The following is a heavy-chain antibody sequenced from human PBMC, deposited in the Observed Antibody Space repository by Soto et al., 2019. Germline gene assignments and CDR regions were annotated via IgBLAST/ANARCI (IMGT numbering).Heavy chain of an antibody. CDR2: VSGSGGST. Sequence: EVQLLESGGDLVQPGGSRRLSCEAPGSPFTNYGMSGVRRAPGKGLEWVSTVSGSGGSTYYAASVKGRFTISREYSKNTMNLQMNSLRAEDTAVYFCARHRSYNSGFFDYWSQGTLVTVSS. D-gene: IGHD6-19*01. J-gene: IGHJ4*02. CDR1: GSPFTNYG. V-gene: IGHV3-23*01. CDR3: ARHRSYNSGFFDY.